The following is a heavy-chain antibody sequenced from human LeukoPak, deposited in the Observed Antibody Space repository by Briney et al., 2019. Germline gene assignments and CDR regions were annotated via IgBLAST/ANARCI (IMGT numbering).Heavy chain of an antibody. Sequence: GGSLRLSCAASGFIFSTYWMSWVRQAPGKGLEWVSSISSSSSYIYYADSVKGRFTISRDNAKNSLYLQMNSLRAEDTAVYYCARVIAAAGFDYWGQGTLVTVSS. CDR2: ISSSSSYI. V-gene: IGHV3-21*01. D-gene: IGHD6-13*01. J-gene: IGHJ4*02. CDR1: GFIFSTYW. CDR3: ARVIAAAGFDY.